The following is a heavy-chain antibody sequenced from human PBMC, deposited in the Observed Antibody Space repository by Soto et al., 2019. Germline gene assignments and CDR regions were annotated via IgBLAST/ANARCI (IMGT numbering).Heavy chain of an antibody. Sequence: ASVKVSCKASGYTLTNYGVTWVRQAPGQGLEWLGRVTPYKADTNSAQNLQGRVTMATDTSTNTAYLELRSLRSDDTAVYFCATDGPSNSGNLYAFDIWGQGKMVTVSS. CDR1: GYTLTNYG. V-gene: IGHV1-18*04. D-gene: IGHD5-12*01. CDR3: ATDGPSNSGNLYAFDI. CDR2: VTPYKADT. J-gene: IGHJ3*02.